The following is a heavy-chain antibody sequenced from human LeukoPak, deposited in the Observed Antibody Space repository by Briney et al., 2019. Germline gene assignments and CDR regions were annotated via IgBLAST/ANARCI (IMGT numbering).Heavy chain of an antibody. Sequence: GASLQISCKGSANSFTSQWIGWVRQLPGKGLEWMGIMYPGDSDTRYSPSFEGHVTISADKSITTAYLQWSSLKAADTAMYYCGSGERSYHFDNWGQGSLVTVSS. D-gene: IGHD1-26*01. V-gene: IGHV5-51*01. CDR3: GSGERSYHFDN. CDR1: ANSFTSQW. J-gene: IGHJ4*02. CDR2: MYPGDSDT.